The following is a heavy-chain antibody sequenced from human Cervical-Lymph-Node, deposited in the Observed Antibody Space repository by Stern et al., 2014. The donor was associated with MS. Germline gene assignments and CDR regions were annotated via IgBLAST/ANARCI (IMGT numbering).Heavy chain of an antibody. CDR3: TTDIGYQNWYYYGMDV. CDR2: IKSKTDGGTT. V-gene: IGHV3-15*01. J-gene: IGHJ6*02. CDR1: GFTFSNAW. Sequence: EVQLVESGGGLVKPGGSLRLSCAASGFTFSNAWMSWVRQAPGKGLEWVGRIKSKTDGGTTDYAAPVKGRFTISRDDSKNTLYLQMNSLKTEDTAVYYCTTDIGYQNWYYYGMDVWGQGTTVTVSS. D-gene: IGHD3-22*01.